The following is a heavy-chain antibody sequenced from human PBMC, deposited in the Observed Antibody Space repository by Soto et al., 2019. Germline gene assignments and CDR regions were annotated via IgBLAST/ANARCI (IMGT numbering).Heavy chain of an antibody. CDR2: TYHAGGP. CDR3: VRGTWAVRFDH. CDR1: GESVNPYYY. V-gene: IGHV4-34*01. J-gene: IGHJ4*02. D-gene: IGHD3-16*01. Sequence: SETLSLTCAVYGESVNPYYYWTWIRQSPGKGLEWVGETYHAGGPNYNPSLKSRVTISEDTSKSQFSLKINSVTAADTAVYYCVRGTWAVRFDHWGQGSLVTVSS.